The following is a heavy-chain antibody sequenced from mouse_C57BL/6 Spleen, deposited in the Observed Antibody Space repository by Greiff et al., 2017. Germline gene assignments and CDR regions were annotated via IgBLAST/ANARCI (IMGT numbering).Heavy chain of an antibody. CDR1: GYTFTDYY. CDR2: INPNNGGT. CDR3: ARTHYFDY. V-gene: IGHV1-26*01. Sequence: EVKLMDSGPELVKPGASVKISCKASGYTFTDYYMNWVKQSHGKSLEWIGDINPNNGGTSYNQKFKGKATLTVDKSSSTAYMELRSLTSEDSAVYYCARTHYFDYWGQGTTLTVSS. J-gene: IGHJ2*01.